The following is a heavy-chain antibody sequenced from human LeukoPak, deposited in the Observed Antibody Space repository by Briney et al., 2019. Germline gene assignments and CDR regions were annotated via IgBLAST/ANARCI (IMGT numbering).Heavy chain of an antibody. Sequence: ASVKVSCKASGYTFTSYDINWVRQATGQGLEWMGWMNPHSGNTGYAQKFQGRVTMTRNTSISTAYMELSSLRSEDTAVYYCAILPAAMYYYGSGTLPRWGQGTLVTVSS. CDR3: AILPAAMYYYGSGTLPR. J-gene: IGHJ4*02. V-gene: IGHV1-8*01. D-gene: IGHD3-10*01. CDR1: GYTFTSYD. CDR2: MNPHSGNT.